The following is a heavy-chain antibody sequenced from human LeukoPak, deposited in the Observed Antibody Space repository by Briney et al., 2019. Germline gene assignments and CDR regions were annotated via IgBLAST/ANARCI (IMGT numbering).Heavy chain of an antibody. CDR1: GFSINRNY. Sequence: GGSLRLSCAASGFSINRNYTSWVRQAPGKGLEWVSVIYPGGSTYYAESVKGRFTISRDNSKNTLFLQTNNLRAEDTAVYYCARDVSGYGPFDPWGQGTMVTVSS. J-gene: IGHJ5*02. D-gene: IGHD5-12*01. V-gene: IGHV3-53*01. CDR2: IYPGGST. CDR3: ARDVSGYGPFDP.